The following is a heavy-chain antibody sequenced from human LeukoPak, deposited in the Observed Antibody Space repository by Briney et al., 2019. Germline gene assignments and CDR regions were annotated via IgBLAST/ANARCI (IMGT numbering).Heavy chain of an antibody. V-gene: IGHV3-23*01. J-gene: IGHJ4*02. Sequence: GGSLRLSCVTSGFTFSSSAMSWVRQAPGKGLEWVSSITVGGGDTNYADSVKGRFAISRDNSKNTLYLHMNSLRVEDTAVYYCAMFASQYLTSWLDYWGQGTLVTVSS. CDR3: AMFASQYLTSWLDY. CDR1: GFTFSSSA. CDR2: ITVGGGDT. D-gene: IGHD2/OR15-2a*01.